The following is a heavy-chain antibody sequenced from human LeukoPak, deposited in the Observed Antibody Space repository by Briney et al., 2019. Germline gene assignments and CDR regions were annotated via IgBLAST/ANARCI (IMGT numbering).Heavy chain of an antibody. Sequence: GGSLRLPCAASGFTFSSYAMHWVRQAPGKGLEWVAVISYDGSNKYYADSVKGRFTISRDNSKNTLYLQMNSLRAEDTAVYYCVAQPTADSSGYYYFDYWGQGTLVTVSS. V-gene: IGHV3-30*04. CDR3: VAQPTADSSGYYYFDY. CDR2: ISYDGSNK. J-gene: IGHJ4*02. CDR1: GFTFSSYA. D-gene: IGHD3-22*01.